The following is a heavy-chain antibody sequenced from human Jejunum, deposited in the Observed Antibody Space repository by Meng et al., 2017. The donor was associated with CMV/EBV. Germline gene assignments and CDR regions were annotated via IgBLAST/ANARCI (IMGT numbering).Heavy chain of an antibody. Sequence: SEFTFSQYNMSWIRQAPGKGLEWIADINGRGNIIKYADSVEGRFTISRDSANNSVFLQMNSLRAEDTAVYYCARDTGYDSSGYSDSWGRGTLVTVSS. CDR2: INGRGNII. CDR1: EFTFSQYN. D-gene: IGHD3-22*01. V-gene: IGHV3-11*01. CDR3: ARDTGYDSSGYSDS. J-gene: IGHJ4*02.